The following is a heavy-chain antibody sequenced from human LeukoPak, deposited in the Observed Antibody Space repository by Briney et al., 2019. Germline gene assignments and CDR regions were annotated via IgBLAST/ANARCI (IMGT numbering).Heavy chain of an antibody. CDR3: ARDHPDYYDSSGQPYLDL. J-gene: IGHJ2*01. D-gene: IGHD3-22*01. Sequence: EASVKVSCKASGYTFTSYGISWVRQAPGQGLEWMGWISAYNGNTNYAQKLQGRVTMTTDTSTSTAYMELRSLRSDDTAVYYCARDHPDYYDSSGQPYLDLWGRGTLVTVSS. CDR1: GYTFTSYG. V-gene: IGHV1-18*01. CDR2: ISAYNGNT.